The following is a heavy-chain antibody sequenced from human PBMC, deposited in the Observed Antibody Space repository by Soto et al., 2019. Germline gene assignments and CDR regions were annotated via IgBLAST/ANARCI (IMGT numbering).Heavy chain of an antibody. CDR2: IWYDGSNK. V-gene: IGHV3-33*01. Sequence: QVQLVESGGGVVQPGRSLRLSCAASGFTFSSYGIHWVRQAPGKGLEWVAVIWYDGSNKYYADSVKGRFIISRDNSKNTLFLQMNSLRAEDTAVYYCARDSRTYGSGSYYSYWGQGTLVAVSS. CDR1: GFTFSSYG. CDR3: ARDSRTYGSGSYYSY. J-gene: IGHJ4*02. D-gene: IGHD3-10*01.